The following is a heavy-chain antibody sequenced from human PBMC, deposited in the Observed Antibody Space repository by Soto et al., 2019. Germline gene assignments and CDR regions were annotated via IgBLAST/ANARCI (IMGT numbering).Heavy chain of an antibody. CDR1: GYGFTNYL. V-gene: IGHV5-51*01. Sequence: GESLKISCKGSGYGFTNYLIGWVRQMPGKGLEWMGIIYAGDTETRYSPSFQGLVTISADKSISTAYLQWSSLKASDTAMYYCARHRRDYPFDIWGQGTMVT. CDR2: IYAGDTET. CDR3: ARHRRDYPFDI. J-gene: IGHJ3*02. D-gene: IGHD3-10*01.